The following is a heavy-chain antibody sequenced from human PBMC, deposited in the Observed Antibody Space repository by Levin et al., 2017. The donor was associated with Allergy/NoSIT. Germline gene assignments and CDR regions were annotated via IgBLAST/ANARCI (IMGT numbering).Heavy chain of an antibody. D-gene: IGHD2-2*02. Sequence: PGGSLRLSCAASGFTFSSYGMHWVRQAPGKGLEWVAVISYDGSNKYYADSVKGRFTISRDNSKNTLYLQMNSLRAEDTAVYYCAKEMDIVVVPAAIRPHQRVDYGMDVWGQGTTVTVSS. CDR1: GFTFSSYG. J-gene: IGHJ6*02. V-gene: IGHV3-30*18. CDR2: ISYDGSNK. CDR3: AKEMDIVVVPAAIRPHQRVDYGMDV.